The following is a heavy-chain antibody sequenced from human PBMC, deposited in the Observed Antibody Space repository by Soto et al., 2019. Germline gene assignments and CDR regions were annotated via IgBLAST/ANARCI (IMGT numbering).Heavy chain of an antibody. Sequence: LRLSCGASGFTFSNYYMSWIRQAPGKGLEWVSAISGSGGSTYYADSVKGRFTISRDNSKNTLYLQMNSLRAEDTAVYYCAKGQYSGSYGDAFDIWGQGTMVTV. V-gene: IGHV3-23*01. CDR1: GFTFSNYY. D-gene: IGHD1-26*01. J-gene: IGHJ3*02. CDR3: AKGQYSGSYGDAFDI. CDR2: ISGSGGST.